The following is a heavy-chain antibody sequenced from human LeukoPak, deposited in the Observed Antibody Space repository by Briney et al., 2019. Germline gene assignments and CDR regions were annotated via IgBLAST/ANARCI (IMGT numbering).Heavy chain of an antibody. J-gene: IGHJ3*02. D-gene: IGHD3-9*01. CDR1: GFTFSKYA. Sequence: GGSLRLSCTASGFTFSKYAMSWVRQAPGKGLEWVSTINDRGTGTYYADSVKGRFTISRDNSKNTLSLQMNSLRAEDTAVYYCARDTRGDKLTGIHGFDIWGQGTMVTVSS. CDR2: INDRGTGT. CDR3: ARDTRGDKLTGIHGFDI. V-gene: IGHV3-23*01.